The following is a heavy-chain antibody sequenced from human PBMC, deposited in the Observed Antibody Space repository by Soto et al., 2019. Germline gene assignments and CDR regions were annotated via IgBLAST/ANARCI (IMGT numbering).Heavy chain of an antibody. D-gene: IGHD1-26*01. CDR3: AKDRASWEPLLYYFDY. Sequence: GGSLRLSCAASGFTFSSYGMHWVRQAPGKGLEWVAVISYDGSNKYYADSVKGRFTISRDNSKNTLYLQMNSLRAEDTAVYYCAKDRASWEPLLYYFDYWGQGTLVTVSS. V-gene: IGHV3-30*18. J-gene: IGHJ4*02. CDR2: ISYDGSNK. CDR1: GFTFSSYG.